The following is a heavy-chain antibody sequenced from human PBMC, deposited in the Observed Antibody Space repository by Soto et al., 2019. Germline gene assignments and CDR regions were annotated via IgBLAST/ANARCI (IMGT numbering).Heavy chain of an antibody. Sequence: SGPTLVNPTQTLTLTCTFSGFSLSTSGMCVSWIRQPPGKALEWLALIDWDDDKYYSTSLKTRLTISKDTSKNQVVLTMTNMDPVDTATYYCARSPFGYSSGWAFDYWGQGTLVTVS. CDR2: IDWDDDK. J-gene: IGHJ4*02. D-gene: IGHD6-19*01. V-gene: IGHV2-70*01. CDR3: ARSPFGYSSGWAFDY. CDR1: GFSLSTSGMC.